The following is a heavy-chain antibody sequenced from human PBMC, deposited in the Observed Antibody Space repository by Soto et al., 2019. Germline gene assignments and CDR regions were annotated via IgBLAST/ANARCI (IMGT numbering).Heavy chain of an antibody. D-gene: IGHD2-2*01. CDR2: INHSGST. CDR3: ARRDGLTYAPPILGYCSSTSCPHYYYYMDV. J-gene: IGHJ6*03. Sequence: SETLSLTCAVYGGSFSGYYWSWIRQPPGKGLEWIGEINHSGSTNYNPSLKSRVTISVDTSKNQFSLKLSSVTAADTAVYYCARRDGLTYAPPILGYCSSTSCPHYYYYMDVWGKGTTVTVSS. V-gene: IGHV4-34*01. CDR1: GGSFSGYY.